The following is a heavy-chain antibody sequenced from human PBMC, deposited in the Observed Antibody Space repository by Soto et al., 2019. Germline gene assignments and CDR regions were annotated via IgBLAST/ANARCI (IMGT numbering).Heavy chain of an antibody. D-gene: IGHD3-16*01. J-gene: IGHJ4*02. CDR1: GGTFSGYY. V-gene: IGHV4-34*01. Sequence: SETLSLTCAVYGGTFSGYYWSWIRQPPGKGLEWIGEINHSGSTNYNPSLKSRVTISVDTSKNQFSLKLSSVTAADTAVYYCARREYDYIWGRSLSKYFDYWGQGTLVTVSS. CDR2: INHSGST. CDR3: ARREYDYIWGRSLSKYFDY.